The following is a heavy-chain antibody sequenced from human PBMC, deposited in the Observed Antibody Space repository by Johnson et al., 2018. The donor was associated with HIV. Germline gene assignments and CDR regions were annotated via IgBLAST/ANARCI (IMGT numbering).Heavy chain of an antibody. V-gene: IGHV3-20*04. CDR2: INWNGGST. CDR1: GFTFSSYD. Sequence: VQLVESGGGLVQPGGSLRLSCAASGFTFSSYDMSWVRQAPGKGLEWVSGINWNGGSTGYADSVKGRFTISRDNAKNSLYLQMNSLRAEDTAVYYCARDLRDIVVPDAFDIWGQGTMVTVSA. J-gene: IGHJ3*02. CDR3: ARDLRDIVVPDAFDI. D-gene: IGHD5-12*01.